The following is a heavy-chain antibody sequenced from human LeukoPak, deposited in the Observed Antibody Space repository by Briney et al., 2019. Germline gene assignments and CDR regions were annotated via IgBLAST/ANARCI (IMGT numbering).Heavy chain of an antibody. CDR3: ARAAAVTGQFDF. V-gene: IGHV4-4*02. J-gene: IGHJ4*02. Sequence: PSETLSLTCTVSGASISSSNWWTWGPTPPGEAPGWIGEIYHAGSTKYNPSLKSRLTISVDKSSNSFSLSLTSVTAADTAFYYCARAAAVTGQFDFWGQGTLVTVSS. CDR1: GASISSSNW. CDR2: IYHAGST. D-gene: IGHD6-19*01.